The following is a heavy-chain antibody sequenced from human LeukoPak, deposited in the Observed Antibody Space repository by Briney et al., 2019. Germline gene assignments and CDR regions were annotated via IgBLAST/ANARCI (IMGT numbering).Heavy chain of an antibody. Sequence: ASVKVSCKASGYTFTSYDISWVRQAPGQGLEWMGRIIPILGIANYAQKFQGRVTITADKSTSTAYMELSSLRSEDTAVYYCARDAVVAATPRYMDVWGKGTTVTVSS. J-gene: IGHJ6*03. CDR1: GYTFTSYD. CDR3: ARDAVVAATPRYMDV. CDR2: IIPILGIA. V-gene: IGHV1-69*04. D-gene: IGHD2-15*01.